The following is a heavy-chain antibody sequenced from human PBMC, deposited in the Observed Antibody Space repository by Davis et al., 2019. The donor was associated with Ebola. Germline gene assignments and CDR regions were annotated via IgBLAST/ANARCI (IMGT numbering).Heavy chain of an antibody. D-gene: IGHD6-19*01. Sequence: GESLKISCAASGFTFSSYGMHWVRQAPGKGLEWVAVIWYDGSNKYYADSVKGRFTISRDNSKNTLYLQMNSLRAEDTAVYYCARSIAVAELDYWGQGTLVTVSS. CDR2: IWYDGSNK. V-gene: IGHV3-33*01. CDR3: ARSIAVAELDY. CDR1: GFTFSSYG. J-gene: IGHJ4*02.